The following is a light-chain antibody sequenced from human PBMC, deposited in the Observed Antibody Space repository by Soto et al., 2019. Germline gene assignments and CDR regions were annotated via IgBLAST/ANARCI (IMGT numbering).Light chain of an antibody. J-gene: IGLJ2*01. V-gene: IGLV2-14*01. CDR1: SSDVGGYNY. CDR3: SSYTSSGTLV. CDR2: EVT. Sequence: QSALTQPASVSGSPGQSITISCTGTSSDVGGYNYVSWYQQHPGKAPKLMIYEVTNRPSGVSHRFSGSKSGNTASLTISGLQAEDEADYYCSSYTSSGTLVFGGGTKLTVL.